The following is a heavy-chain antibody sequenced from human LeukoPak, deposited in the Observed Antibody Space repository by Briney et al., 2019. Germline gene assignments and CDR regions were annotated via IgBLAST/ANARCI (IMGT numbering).Heavy chain of an antibody. CDR3: AREVYCGGNLYYFDY. J-gene: IGHJ4*02. Sequence: SETLSLTCTVSGGSISSYYWSWIRQPAGKGLEWIGRIYTSGSTNYNPSLKSRVTMSVDTSKNQFSLKLSSVTAADTAVYYCAREVYCGGNLYYFDYWGQGTRVTVSS. CDR2: IYTSGST. V-gene: IGHV4-4*07. CDR1: GGSISSYY. D-gene: IGHD2-15*01.